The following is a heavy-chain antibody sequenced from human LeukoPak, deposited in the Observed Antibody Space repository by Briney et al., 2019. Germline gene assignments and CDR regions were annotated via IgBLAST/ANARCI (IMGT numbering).Heavy chain of an antibody. J-gene: IGHJ4*02. V-gene: IGHV3-9*01. D-gene: IGHD7-27*01. CDR1: GFTFDDYA. CDR2: ISWNSGSI. Sequence: PGGSLRLSCAASGFTFDDYAMHWVRQAPGKGLEWVSGISWNSGSIGYADSVKGRFTNSRDNAKNSLYLQMNSLRAEDTALYYCAKDMAGTGEGYWGQGTLVTVSS. CDR3: AKDMAGTGEGY.